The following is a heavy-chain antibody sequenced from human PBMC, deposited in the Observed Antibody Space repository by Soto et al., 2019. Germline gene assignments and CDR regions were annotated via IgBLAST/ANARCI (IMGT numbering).Heavy chain of an antibody. CDR3: AIDKITGLFDY. CDR2: MHHSGSI. Sequence: SETLSLTCSVSGDSISNNKWWSWVRQPPGKGLEWIGEMHHSGSIHYNASLKSRATLSVDKSRNQFSLQLTSVTAADTAVYYCAIDKITGLFDYWGQGTLVTVSS. D-gene: IGHD2-8*02. CDR1: GDSISNNKW. V-gene: IGHV4-4*02. J-gene: IGHJ4*02.